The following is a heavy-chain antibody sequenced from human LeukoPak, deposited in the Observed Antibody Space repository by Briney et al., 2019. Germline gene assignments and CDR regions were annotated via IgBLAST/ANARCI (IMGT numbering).Heavy chain of an antibody. CDR1: GFTFSHYG. J-gene: IGHJ3*02. V-gene: IGHV3-30*02. D-gene: IGHD1-1*01. Sequence: GESLRLSCAAFGFTFSHYGMHWVRQAPGKGLEWVAVIWHDGRKEYYGDSVKGQFTISRDNSKNTLYLQLNSLRAEDTAVYYCAKDRWATQTTYDAFDIWGQGTMVTVSS. CDR2: IWHDGRKE. CDR3: AKDRWATQTTYDAFDI.